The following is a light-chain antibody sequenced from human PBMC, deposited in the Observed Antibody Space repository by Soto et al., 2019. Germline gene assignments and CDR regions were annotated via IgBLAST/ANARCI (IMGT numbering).Light chain of an antibody. Sequence: EIVMTQSPATLSVSLGDRATLSCRASQNISTYLAWYQQSPGQVPRLLIYGVSKRAPAIPPLFSGSGSGTDFTLSVSGLETEDFATYYCQQRTNSPPWTFGQGTRVELK. CDR1: QNISTY. CDR2: GVS. CDR3: QQRTNSPPWT. J-gene: IGKJ1*01. V-gene: IGKV3-11*01.